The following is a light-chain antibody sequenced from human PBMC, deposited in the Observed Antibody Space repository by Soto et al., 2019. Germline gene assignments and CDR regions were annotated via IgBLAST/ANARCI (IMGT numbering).Light chain of an antibody. J-gene: IGLJ2*01. CDR3: SSYTSSSTLYVV. CDR1: SSDIGAYNY. CDR2: DVS. V-gene: IGLV2-14*01. Sequence: QSALTQPASVSRSPGQSITISCTGTSSDIGAYNYVSWYQQHPGKASKLMIYDVSNRPSGISNRFSASKSGNTASLTISGLQAEDEADYFCSSYTSSSTLYVVFGGGTKLTVL.